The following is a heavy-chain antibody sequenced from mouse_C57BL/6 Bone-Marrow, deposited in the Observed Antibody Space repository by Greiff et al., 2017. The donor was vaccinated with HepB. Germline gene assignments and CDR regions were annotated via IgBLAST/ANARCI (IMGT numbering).Heavy chain of an antibody. CDR1: GYSFTGYY. J-gene: IGHJ2*01. Sequence: EVQLQQSGPELVKPGASVKISCKASGYSFTGYYMNWVKQSPEKSLEWIGEINPSTGGTTYNQKFKAKATLTVDKSSSTAYMQLKSLTSEDSAVYYCARYGRGYWGQGTTLTVSS. CDR2: INPSTGGT. D-gene: IGHD1-1*01. V-gene: IGHV1-42*01. CDR3: ARYGRGY.